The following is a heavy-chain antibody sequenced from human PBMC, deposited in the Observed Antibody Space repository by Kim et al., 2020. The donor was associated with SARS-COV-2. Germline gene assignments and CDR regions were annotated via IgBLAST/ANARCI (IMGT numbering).Heavy chain of an antibody. CDR2: ISPNSGVT. J-gene: IGHJ4*02. CDR1: GYTFTAYN. CDR3: ALGGGNSFFTY. V-gene: IGHV1-2*02. D-gene: IGHD1-7*01. Sequence: ASVKVSCKASGYTFTAYNMHWVRQAPGQGLEWMGWISPNSGVTHYAQKFQGRVTMTRDTSISTAFMELSSLRSDDTAVYYCALGGGNSFFTYWVQGTLVIVSS.